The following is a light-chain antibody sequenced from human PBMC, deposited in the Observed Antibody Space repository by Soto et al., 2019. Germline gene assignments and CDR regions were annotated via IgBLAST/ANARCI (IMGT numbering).Light chain of an antibody. CDR3: SSYTSSTTWV. J-gene: IGLJ3*02. CDR1: ASDIGNYNY. CDR2: GVT. V-gene: IGLV2-14*01. Sequence: QSVLTQPASVSGSPGQSITISCTGTASDIGNYNYVSWYQLHPGKAPKLLIYGVTNRPSGVSNRFSGSKSGNAASLTISGLQAEDEADYYCSSYTSSTTWVFGGGTKLTVL.